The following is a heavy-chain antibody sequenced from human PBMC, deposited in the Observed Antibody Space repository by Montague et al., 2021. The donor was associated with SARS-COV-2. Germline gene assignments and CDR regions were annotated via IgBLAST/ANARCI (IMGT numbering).Heavy chain of an antibody. CDR1: GGSFSGYY. CDR3: ARRNYYGSGSYYNSGFDP. V-gene: IGHV4-34*01. D-gene: IGHD3-10*01. J-gene: IGHJ5*02. CDR2: INHSGST. Sequence: TLSLTCAVYGGSFSGYYWSWIRQPPGKGLEWIGEINHSGSTNYNPSLKSRVTISVDTSKNQFSLKLSSVTAADTAVYYCARRNYYGSGSYYNSGFDPWGQGTLVTVSA.